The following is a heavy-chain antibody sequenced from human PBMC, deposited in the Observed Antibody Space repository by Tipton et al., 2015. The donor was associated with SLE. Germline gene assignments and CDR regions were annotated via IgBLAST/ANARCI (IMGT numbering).Heavy chain of an antibody. CDR2: TYYSGST. CDR1: GGSISSSSYY. CDR3: ARLRVISYYFDY. J-gene: IGHJ4*02. D-gene: IGHD2-21*01. Sequence: LRLSCTVSGGSISSSSYYWGWIRQPPGKGLEWIGSTYYSGSTYYNPSLKSRVTISVDTSKNQFSLKLSSVTAADTAVYYCARLRVISYYFDYWGQGTLVTVSS. V-gene: IGHV4-39*07.